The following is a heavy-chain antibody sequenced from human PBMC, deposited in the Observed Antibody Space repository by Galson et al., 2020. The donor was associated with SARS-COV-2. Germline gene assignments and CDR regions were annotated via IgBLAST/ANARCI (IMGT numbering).Heavy chain of an antibody. D-gene: IGHD2-15*01. V-gene: IGHV4-38-2*01. Sequence: SQTLSLTCRVSGYSISSGYYWMWIRPSPEQGLEWIANIHRSGSTYYNPSLTSRATISVDTSKNQFSLRLNSMTAADTAVYYCARQVVAKTYYFDYWGQGILVTVSA. CDR1: GYSISSGYY. CDR3: ARQVVAKTYYFDY. J-gene: IGHJ4*02. CDR2: IHRSGST.